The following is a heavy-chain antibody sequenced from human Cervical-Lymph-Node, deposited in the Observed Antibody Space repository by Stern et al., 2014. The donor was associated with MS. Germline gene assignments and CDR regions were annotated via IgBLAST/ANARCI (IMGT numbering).Heavy chain of an antibody. CDR1: GYTFTAYY. D-gene: IGHD3-22*01. V-gene: IGHV1-2*02. J-gene: IGHJ4*02. CDR3: AREKRSFDGSSYYFDH. CDR2: INPNSGGT. Sequence: VQLLESGAEVKRPGASVKVSCKTSGYTFTAYYIHWVRQAPGQGLEWMGWINPNSGGTMSAQEFQGRVTMTTDTSISTTYMELSRLTSDDTAVYYCAREKRSFDGSSYYFDHWGQGTLVTVSS.